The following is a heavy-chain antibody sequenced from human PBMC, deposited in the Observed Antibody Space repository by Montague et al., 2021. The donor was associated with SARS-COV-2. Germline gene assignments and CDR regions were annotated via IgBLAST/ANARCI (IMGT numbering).Heavy chain of an antibody. CDR1: GGSITVSRYD. V-gene: IGHV4-39*01. D-gene: IGHD1-1*01. Sequence: SETLSLTCTVSGGSITVSRYDWGWIRQPPGKGLEWVGSAHYTGTTSYTASLKSRLTIPGASSENQFSLKMTSATASDTAVYYCARHRANAGSFDIWGQGTMVTVSS. J-gene: IGHJ3*02. CDR2: AHYTGTT. CDR3: ARHRANAGSFDI.